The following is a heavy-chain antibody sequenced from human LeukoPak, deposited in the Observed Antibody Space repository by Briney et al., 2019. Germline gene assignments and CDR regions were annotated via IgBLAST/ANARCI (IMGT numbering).Heavy chain of an antibody. D-gene: IGHD6-25*01. CDR1: GGTFSSYA. V-gene: IGHV1-69*01. CDR3: ATWPSGSLELDY. J-gene: IGHJ4*02. Sequence: GSSVKVSCKASGGTFSSYAISWVRQAPGQGLEWMGGIIPIFGTANYAQKFQGRVTITADESTSTAYMELSSLRSKDTAVYYCATWPSGSLELDYWGQGTLVTVSS. CDR2: IIPIFGTA.